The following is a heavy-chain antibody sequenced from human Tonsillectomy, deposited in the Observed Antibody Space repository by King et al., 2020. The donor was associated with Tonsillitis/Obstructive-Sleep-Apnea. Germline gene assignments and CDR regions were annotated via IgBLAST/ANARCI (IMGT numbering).Heavy chain of an antibody. D-gene: IGHD3-3*01. V-gene: IGHV3-23*04. CDR1: GFTFTNYV. CDR3: AKDFLRFLEWPPPPWFDP. J-gene: IGHJ5*02. Sequence: EVQLVESGGGLVQPGGSLGLSCAASGFTFTNYVMTWVRQAPGKGLEWVSSISGCGDTTYYADSVKGRFAVSSDNSKNTLYLQMNSLRAEDTALYYCAKDFLRFLEWPPPPWFDPWGQGTLVTVSS. CDR2: ISGCGDTT.